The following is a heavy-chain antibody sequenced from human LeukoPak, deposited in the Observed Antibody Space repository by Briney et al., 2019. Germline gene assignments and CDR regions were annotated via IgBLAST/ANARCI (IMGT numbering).Heavy chain of an antibody. Sequence: ASVKVSCKASGYTCTDYGITSKQQATTPVLPWMGWISAYNGNTNYAQDIQGRATMTTDTSTTTAYMELRNLRSGDTAVYYCARGGRWESHTDYWGEGTLVTVSS. D-gene: IGHD1-26*01. V-gene: IGHV1-18*01. CDR2: ISAYNGNT. J-gene: IGHJ4*02. CDR3: ARGGRWESHTDY. CDR1: GYTCTDYG.